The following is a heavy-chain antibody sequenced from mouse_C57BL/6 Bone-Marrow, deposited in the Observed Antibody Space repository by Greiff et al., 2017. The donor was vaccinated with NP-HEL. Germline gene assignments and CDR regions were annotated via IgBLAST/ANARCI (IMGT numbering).Heavy chain of an antibody. CDR2: IDPSASYT. J-gene: IGHJ3*01. Sequence: QVQLQQPGAELVKPGASVKLSCKASGYTFTSYWMQWVKQRPGQGLEWIGEIDPSASYTNYNQKFKGKATLTVDTSSSTAYMQLSSLTSEDSAVYYCAGIYYYGSSSFAYWGQGTLVTVSA. V-gene: IGHV1-50*01. D-gene: IGHD1-1*01. CDR1: GYTFTSYW. CDR3: AGIYYYGSSSFAY.